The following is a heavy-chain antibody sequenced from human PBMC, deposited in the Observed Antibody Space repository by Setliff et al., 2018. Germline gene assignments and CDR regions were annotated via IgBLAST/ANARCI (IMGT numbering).Heavy chain of an antibody. V-gene: IGHV3-20*04. D-gene: IGHD1-7*01. CDR3: TRSRGTTVYDY. CDR2: INWSGGSR. J-gene: IGHJ4*02. Sequence: SGGSLRLSCGTSGFTFDVSGMSWVRQAPGKGLEWVSSINWSGGSRAYADSVKGRFTISRDNAKNSLYLQMNSLRAEDTAVYYCTRSRGTTVYDYWGQGTLVTVSS. CDR1: GFTFDVSG.